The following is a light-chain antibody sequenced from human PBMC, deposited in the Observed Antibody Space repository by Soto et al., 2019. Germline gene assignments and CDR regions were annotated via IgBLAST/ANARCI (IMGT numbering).Light chain of an antibody. V-gene: IGKV3-15*01. CDR3: QHYNNWPLT. J-gene: IGKJ4*01. Sequence: EIVMTQSPATLSVSPGERATLSCRASQIVSSNLAWYQQKPGQAPRLLIYGASTRATGFPARFSGGGSGTEFSLTISSLQSEDFAVYYCQHYNNWPLTFGGGTKVDI. CDR2: GAS. CDR1: QIVSSN.